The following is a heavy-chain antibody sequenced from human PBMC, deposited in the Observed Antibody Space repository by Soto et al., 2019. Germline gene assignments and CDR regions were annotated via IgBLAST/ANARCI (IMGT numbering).Heavy chain of an antibody. D-gene: IGHD2-21*02. J-gene: IGHJ4*02. V-gene: IGHV3-23*01. Sequence: GGSLRLSCAASGFTFSSYAMSWVRQAPGKGLEWVSAISGSGGSTYYADSVKGRFTISRDKYKNTLYLQMNSLRAEDTAVYYCAKDTQYVTPYYFDYWGQGTLVTVSS. CDR1: GFTFSSYA. CDR2: ISGSGGST. CDR3: AKDTQYVTPYYFDY.